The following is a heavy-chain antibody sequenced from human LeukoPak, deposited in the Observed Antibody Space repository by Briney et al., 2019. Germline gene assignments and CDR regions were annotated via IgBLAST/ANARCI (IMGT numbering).Heavy chain of an antibody. Sequence: ASVKVSCKASGYTFTGYYMHWVRQAPGQGLEWMGWINPNSGGTNYAQKFQGRVTTTRDTSISTAYMELSRLRSDDTAVYYCARDQYYDSKGWFDPWGQGTLVTVSS. CDR3: ARDQYYDSKGWFDP. V-gene: IGHV1-2*02. CDR2: INPNSGGT. CDR1: GYTFTGYY. D-gene: IGHD3-22*01. J-gene: IGHJ5*02.